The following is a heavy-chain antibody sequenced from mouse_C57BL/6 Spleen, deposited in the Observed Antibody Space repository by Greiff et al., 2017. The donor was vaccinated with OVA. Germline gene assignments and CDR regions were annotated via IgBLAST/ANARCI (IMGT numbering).Heavy chain of an antibody. Sequence: EVQLQQSGPELVKPGASVKISCKASGYTFTDYYMNWVKQSHGKSLEWIGDINPNNGGTSYNQKFKGKATLTVDKSSSTAYMELRSLTSEDSAVYYCGYDGSTGYAMDYWGQGTSVTVSS. V-gene: IGHV1-26*01. J-gene: IGHJ4*01. CDR3: GYDGSTGYAMDY. D-gene: IGHD2-3*01. CDR2: INPNNGGT. CDR1: GYTFTDYY.